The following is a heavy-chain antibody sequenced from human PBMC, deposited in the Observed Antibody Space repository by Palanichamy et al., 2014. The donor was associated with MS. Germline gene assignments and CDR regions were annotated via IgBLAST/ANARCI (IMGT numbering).Heavy chain of an antibody. CDR3: SRSGTTLTTYYLDY. J-gene: IGHJ4*02. D-gene: IGHD2/OR15-2a*01. CDR1: GFKFVDYA. Sequence: EVQLVESGGGLVQPGRSLRLSCSASGFKFVDYALNWVRQAPGKGLEWVGFVRSKAYGGTPEYAASVKGRFIISRDDSKSIAYLQMKSLETEDTAVYYCSRSGTTLTTYYLDYWGQGTLVTVSS. CDR2: VRSKAYGGTP. V-gene: IGHV3-49*04.